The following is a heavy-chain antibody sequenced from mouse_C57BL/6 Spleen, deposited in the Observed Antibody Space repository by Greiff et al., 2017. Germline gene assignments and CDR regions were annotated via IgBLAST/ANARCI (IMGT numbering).Heavy chain of an antibody. Sequence: VQLQQSGPGMVKPSQSLSLTCTVTGYSITSGYDWHWIRHFPGNKLEWMGYISYSGSTNYNPSLKSRISITHDTSKNHFFLKLNAVTTEDTATYYCARGYDGYYDWYFDVWGTGTTVTVSS. J-gene: IGHJ1*03. D-gene: IGHD2-3*01. V-gene: IGHV3-1*01. CDR1: GYSITSGYD. CDR3: ARGYDGYYDWYFDV. CDR2: ISYSGST.